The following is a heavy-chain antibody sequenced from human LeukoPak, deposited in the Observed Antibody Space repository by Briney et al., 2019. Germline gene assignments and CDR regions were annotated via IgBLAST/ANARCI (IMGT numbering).Heavy chain of an antibody. D-gene: IGHD5-24*01. CDR1: GYTFISYA. Sequence: ASVKVSCKASGYTFISYAMHWVRQAPGQGLEWMGWITPSGGTNYPQKFQGRVAITRDTSITTAYMDLSRLTSDDTAVYYCARDRYGDGFAHFDYWGQGALVTVSS. CDR2: ITPSGGT. V-gene: IGHV1-2*02. CDR3: ARDRYGDGFAHFDY. J-gene: IGHJ4*02.